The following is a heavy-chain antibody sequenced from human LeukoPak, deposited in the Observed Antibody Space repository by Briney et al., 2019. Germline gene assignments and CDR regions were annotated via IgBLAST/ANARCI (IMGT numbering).Heavy chain of an antibody. CDR2: IYYSGST. CDR3: ARGYYDSSPGY. Sequence: SETLSLTCTVSGGAIGSGSFYWGWIRQPPGKGLEWIGYIYYSGSTNYNPSLKSRVTISVDTSKNQFSLKLSSVTAADTAVYYCARGYYDSSPGYWGQGTLVTVSS. CDR1: GGAIGSGSFY. V-gene: IGHV4-61*01. J-gene: IGHJ4*02. D-gene: IGHD3-22*01.